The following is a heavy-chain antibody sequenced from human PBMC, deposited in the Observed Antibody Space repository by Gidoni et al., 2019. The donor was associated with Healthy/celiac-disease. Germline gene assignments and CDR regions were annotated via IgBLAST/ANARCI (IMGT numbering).Heavy chain of an antibody. CDR3: AKKPQYSSGWFDY. J-gene: IGHJ4*02. D-gene: IGHD6-19*01. V-gene: IGHV3-23*01. Sequence: EVQLLESGGGLVQPGGSLRLSCAASGFTFSSYAMSWVRQAPGKGLEWVSAISGRGGSTYYADSVKGRFTISRDNSKNTLYLQMNSLRAEDTAVYYCAKKPQYSSGWFDYWGQGTLVTVSS. CDR2: ISGRGGST. CDR1: GFTFSSYA.